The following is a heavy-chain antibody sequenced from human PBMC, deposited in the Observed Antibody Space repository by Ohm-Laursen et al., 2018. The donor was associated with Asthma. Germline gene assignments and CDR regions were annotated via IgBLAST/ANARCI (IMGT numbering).Heavy chain of an antibody. V-gene: IGHV4-30-4*08. Sequence: TLSLTCTVSGGSINSGGYYWSWIRQHPGKGLEWIGYIYYSGRTYFNPSLRSRVIISVDTAKNQFSLELTSVTAADTAVYFCARANYYYASTGYYFFDYWGQGSLVTVSS. D-gene: IGHD3-22*01. CDR3: ARANYYYASTGYYFFDY. CDR2: IYYSGRT. CDR1: GGSINSGGYY. J-gene: IGHJ4*02.